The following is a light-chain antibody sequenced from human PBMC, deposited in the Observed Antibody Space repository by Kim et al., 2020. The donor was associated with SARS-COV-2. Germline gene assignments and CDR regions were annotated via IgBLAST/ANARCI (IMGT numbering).Light chain of an antibody. CDR3: QVWDSSSDHPGV. Sequence: PGQTARITWGGNNIGSKSVHWYQQKPGQAPVVVIYFDSDRPSGIPERFSGSNSGNTATLTIGRVEAGDEADYYCQVWDSSSDHPGVFGGGTQLTVL. CDR1: NIGSKS. CDR2: FDS. V-gene: IGLV3-21*04. J-gene: IGLJ3*02.